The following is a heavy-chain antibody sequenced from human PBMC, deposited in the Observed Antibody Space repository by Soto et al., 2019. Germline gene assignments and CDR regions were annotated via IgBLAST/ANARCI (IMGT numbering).Heavy chain of an antibody. CDR1: GFTFSSYG. CDR2: ISYDGSNK. Sequence: QVQLVESGGGVVQPGRSLRLSCAASGFTFSSYGMHWVRQAPGKGLEWVAVISYDGSNKYYADSVKGRFTISRDNSKNTLYLQMNSLRAEDTAVYYCAKGNGMDVWGQGTMVTVSS. J-gene: IGHJ6*02. CDR3: AKGNGMDV. V-gene: IGHV3-30*18.